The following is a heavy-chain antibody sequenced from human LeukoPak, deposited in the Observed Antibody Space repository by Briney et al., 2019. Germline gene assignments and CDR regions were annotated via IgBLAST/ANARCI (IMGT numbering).Heavy chain of an antibody. J-gene: IGHJ4*02. V-gene: IGHV4-38-2*02. Sequence: PSETLSLTCTVSGYSISTGYYWDWIRQPPGKGLEWIGTFHGGSTYYNPSLKSRVTISVDTSKNQFSLNLTSVTAADTAVYYCARAGPSSSWHQFDYWGQGTLVTVSS. CDR3: ARAGPSSSWHQFDY. CDR1: GYSISTGYY. D-gene: IGHD6-13*01. CDR2: FHGGST.